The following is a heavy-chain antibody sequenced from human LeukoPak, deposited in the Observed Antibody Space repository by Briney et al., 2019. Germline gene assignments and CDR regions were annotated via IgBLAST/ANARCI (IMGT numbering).Heavy chain of an antibody. Sequence: GGSLRLSCAASGFTFSHYEMIWVRQAPGKGLEWFSYINVGGTASNYADSMKGRFTTSRDDAQNSLYLQLNSLRVEDTGIYYCARKTDRLGAVGRDRFFDLWGRGTLVTVSS. CDR3: ARKTDRLGAVGRDRFFDL. CDR2: INVGGTAS. J-gene: IGHJ2*01. V-gene: IGHV3-48*03. CDR1: GFTFSHYE. D-gene: IGHD3-16*01.